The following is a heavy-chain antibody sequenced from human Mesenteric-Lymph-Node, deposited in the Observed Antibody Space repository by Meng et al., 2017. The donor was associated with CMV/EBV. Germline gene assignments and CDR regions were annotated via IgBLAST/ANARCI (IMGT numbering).Heavy chain of an antibody. D-gene: IGHD6-19*01. CDR1: GGSINSYY. Sequence: SETLSLTCTVSGGSINSYYWSWIRQPPGKGLEWIGYMDYSGSTNYNPSLKSRVTISVDTSKNQFSLKLSSVTAADTAVYYCARAHSSGWTTVGYWGQGTLVTVSS. CDR3: ARAHSSGWTTVGY. J-gene: IGHJ4*02. V-gene: IGHV4-59*12. CDR2: MDYSGST.